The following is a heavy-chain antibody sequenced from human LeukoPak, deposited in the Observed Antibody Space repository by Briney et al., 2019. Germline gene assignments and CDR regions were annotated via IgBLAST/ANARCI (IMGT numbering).Heavy chain of an antibody. CDR1: GFTFSSYW. D-gene: IGHD3-10*01. V-gene: IGHV3-7*01. J-gene: IGHJ4*02. CDR3: ARGGRWFGELLVYYFDY. Sequence: GSLRLSCAASGFTFSSYWMSWVRQAPGKGLEWVANIKQDGSEKYYVDSVKGRFTISRDNAKNSLYLQMNSLRAEDTAVYYCARGGRWFGELLVYYFDYWGQGTLVTVSS. CDR2: IKQDGSEK.